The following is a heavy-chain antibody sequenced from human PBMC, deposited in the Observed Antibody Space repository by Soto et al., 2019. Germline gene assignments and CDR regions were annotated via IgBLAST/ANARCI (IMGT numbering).Heavy chain of an antibody. V-gene: IGHV3-23*01. CDR3: AKCFPSARTRYYFDY. CDR2: ISGSGGST. Sequence: GGSLRLSCAASGFTFSSYAMSWVRQAPGNGLEWVSAISGSGGSTYYADSVKGRFTISRDNSKNTLYLQMNSLRAEDTAVYYCAKCFPSARTRYYFDYWGQGTLVTSPQ. D-gene: IGHD6-6*01. CDR1: GFTFSSYA. J-gene: IGHJ4*02.